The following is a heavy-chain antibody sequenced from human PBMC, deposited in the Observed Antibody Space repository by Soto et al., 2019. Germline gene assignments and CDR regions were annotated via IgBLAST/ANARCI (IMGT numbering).Heavy chain of an antibody. CDR3: ARDNKELAGFDTGNWFDT. V-gene: IGHV3-33*01. CDR1: GFTFSNFG. J-gene: IGHJ5*02. Sequence: VQLVESGGGVVQPGRSLRLSCAASGFTFSNFGMHWVRQAPGKGLEWLAVILFDGSTAYYTDSVKGRFTISRYNSNNTLHLQMNSLRVDDTGVYYCARDNKELAGFDTGNWFDTWGQGTLVTVSS. D-gene: IGHD1-7*01. CDR2: ILFDGSTA.